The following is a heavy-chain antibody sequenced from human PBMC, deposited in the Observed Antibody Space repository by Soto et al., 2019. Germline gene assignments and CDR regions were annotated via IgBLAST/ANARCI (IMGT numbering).Heavy chain of an antibody. CDR1: GYTLTELS. V-gene: IGHV1-24*01. J-gene: IGHJ4*02. Sequence: ASVKVSCKVSGYTLTELSMHWVRQAPGKGLEWMGGFDPEDGETIYAQKFQGRVTMTEDTSTDTAYMELSSLRSEDTAVYYCALSQYSSSWDPLDEWGQGTLVTVSS. D-gene: IGHD6-13*01. CDR2: FDPEDGET. CDR3: ALSQYSSSWDPLDE.